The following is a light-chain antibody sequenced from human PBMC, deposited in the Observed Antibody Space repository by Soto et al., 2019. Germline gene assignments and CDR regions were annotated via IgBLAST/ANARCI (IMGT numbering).Light chain of an antibody. CDR3: ERPCTAPGR. Sequence: DMQMTESGKSLAPCVGDSVTITCQASQNISHYINWYQQKPGKAPKVLIYDASNLQGGVPSRFSCCKPGTEYALGLRSLQSGESALSFYERPCTAPGRFGQGNQGDIK. J-gene: IGKJ1*01. CDR1: QNISHY. V-gene: IGKV1-39*01. CDR2: DAS.